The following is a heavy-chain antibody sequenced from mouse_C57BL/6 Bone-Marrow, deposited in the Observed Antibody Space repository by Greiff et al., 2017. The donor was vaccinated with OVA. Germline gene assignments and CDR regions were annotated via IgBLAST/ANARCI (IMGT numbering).Heavy chain of an antibody. V-gene: IGHV1-69*01. D-gene: IGHD5-5*01. CDR3: AREAIYLTWFAY. CDR1: GYTFTSYW. Sequence: QVQLQQPGAELVMPGASVKLSCKASGYTFTSYWMHWVKQRPGQGLEWIGEIDPSDSYTNYNQKFKGKSTLTVDKSSSTAYMQLSSLTSEDSAVYDCAREAIYLTWFAYWGQGTLGTVSA. CDR2: IDPSDSYT. J-gene: IGHJ3*01.